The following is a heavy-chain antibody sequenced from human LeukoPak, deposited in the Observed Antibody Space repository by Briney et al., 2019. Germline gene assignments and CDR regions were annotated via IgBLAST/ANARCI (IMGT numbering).Heavy chain of an antibody. J-gene: IGHJ4*02. D-gene: IGHD3-22*01. Sequence: PGGSLRLSCAASGFTFSTYGMSWVRQAPGKGLEWVANIKQDGSEKYYVDSVKGRFTISRDNAKNSLYLQMNSLRAEDTAVYYCASYNYYDSSGYPDYWGQGTLVTVSS. CDR1: GFTFSTYG. V-gene: IGHV3-7*01. CDR3: ASYNYYDSSGYPDY. CDR2: IKQDGSEK.